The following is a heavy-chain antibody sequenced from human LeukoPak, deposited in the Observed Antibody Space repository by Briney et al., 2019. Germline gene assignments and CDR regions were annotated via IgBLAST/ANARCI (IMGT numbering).Heavy chain of an antibody. D-gene: IGHD3-22*01. V-gene: IGHV3-15*01. CDR3: TTETVIVVVLGYNY. Sequence: GGSQRLSCAASGFTFSNAWMSWLRQAPGKGLEWVGRIKSKTDGGTTDYAAPVKGRFTISRDDSKNTLYLQMNSLKTEDTAVYYCTTETVIVVVLGYNYWGEGTLVTVSS. CDR2: IKSKTDGGTT. CDR1: GFTFSNAW. J-gene: IGHJ4*02.